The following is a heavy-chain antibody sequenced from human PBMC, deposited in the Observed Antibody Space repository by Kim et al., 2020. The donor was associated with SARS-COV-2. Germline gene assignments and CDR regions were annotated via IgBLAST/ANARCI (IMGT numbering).Heavy chain of an antibody. V-gene: IGHV3-23*01. D-gene: IGHD3-22*01. CDR3: AKDHESSGWPTFDY. J-gene: IGHJ4*02. Sequence: YADSVRGRLTVSRDNAKNTLYLQMDSLRAEDTALYYCAKDHESSGWPTFDYWGQGTLVTVSS.